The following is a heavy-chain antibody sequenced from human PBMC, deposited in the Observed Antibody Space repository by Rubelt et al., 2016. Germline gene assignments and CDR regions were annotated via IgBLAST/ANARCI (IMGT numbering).Heavy chain of an antibody. CDR2: IESNTYGGTT. CDR1: GFNLGDAS. D-gene: IGHD3-3*02. Sequence: EVHLVESGGGLVKPGGSLRLSCAASGFNLGDASMNWVRQAPGKGLEWVGHIESNTYGGTTDDGPAVKGRFTGSRDDAKNRLFLQMNSLKTEDTALYFCTTKALTEVNGFDYWGQGTLVTVSS. V-gene: IGHV3-15*04. J-gene: IGHJ4*02. CDR3: TTKALTEVNGFDY.